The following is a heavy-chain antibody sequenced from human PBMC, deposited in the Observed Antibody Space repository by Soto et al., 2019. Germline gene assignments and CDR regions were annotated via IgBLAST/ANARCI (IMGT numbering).Heavy chain of an antibody. CDR3: ARHGVAALQFDF. CDR1: TASISSATFY. J-gene: IGHJ4*02. CDR2: IYYSGRT. D-gene: IGHD6-25*01. Sequence: QLQLQESGPGLVKPSGTLSLTCTVSTASISSATFYWGWIRQPPGKGLEWIGSIYYSGRTYYNPPLKSRVTISVDTSKNQFSLKMNSVTATDTAVYYCARHGVAALQFDFWGQGTLVTVSS. V-gene: IGHV4-39*01.